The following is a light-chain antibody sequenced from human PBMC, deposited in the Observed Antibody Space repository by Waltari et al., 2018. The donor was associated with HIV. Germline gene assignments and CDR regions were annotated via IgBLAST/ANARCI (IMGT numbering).Light chain of an antibody. V-gene: IGLV1-40*01. CDR2: SDN. CDR1: GSTIEARYE. J-gene: IGLJ2*01. CDR3: QSYDTSLTGWI. Sequence: QSVLTQPPSVSWSPGQTVPSSCTGSGSTIEARYEARWYQQFPGTAPRLLIYSDNIRPSGVPDRFSGSKSGTSASLAISGLRAEYEADYYCQSYDTSLTGWIFGGGTKLTV.